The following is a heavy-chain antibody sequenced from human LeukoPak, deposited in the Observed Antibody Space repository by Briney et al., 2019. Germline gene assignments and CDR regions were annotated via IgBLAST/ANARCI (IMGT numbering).Heavy chain of an antibody. CDR1: GFTFSRHW. CDR3: VRDGRVGATGTLLDY. CDR2: INRDGTTT. J-gene: IGHJ4*02. Sequence: GGSLRLSCAASGFTFSRHWMHWVRHAPGKDLVWVSRINRDGTTTEYGDSVKGRFTISRDNAKNTLYLQMNSLGAEDTAFYFCVRDGRVGATGTLLDYWGQGTLVTVSS. D-gene: IGHD1-1*01. V-gene: IGHV3-74*03.